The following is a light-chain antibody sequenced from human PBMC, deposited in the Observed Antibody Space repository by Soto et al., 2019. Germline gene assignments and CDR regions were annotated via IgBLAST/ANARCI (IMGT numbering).Light chain of an antibody. CDR2: EVS. J-gene: IGLJ2*01. CDR3: SSYTSSSPVV. Sequence: QSALIQPPSVSGSPGQSVTISCTGTSSDVGSHDSVSWYQQHPGKVPKLMIYEVSNRPSGVSNRFSGSKSGNTASLTISGLQAEDEADYYCSSYTSSSPVVFGGGTKLTVL. V-gene: IGLV2-14*01. CDR1: SSDVGSHDS.